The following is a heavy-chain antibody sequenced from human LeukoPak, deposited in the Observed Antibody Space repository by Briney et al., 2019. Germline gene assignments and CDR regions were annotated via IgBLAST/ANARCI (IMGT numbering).Heavy chain of an antibody. CDR1: GFTFSSYW. CDR3: ARGLGYSSGWYALGPGVLDY. Sequence: PGGSLRLSCVVSGFTFSSYWMHWVRQAPGKGLVWVSRINTDGSSTSYADSVKGRFTISRDNAKNTLYLQMNSLRAEDTAVYYCARGLGYSSGWYALGPGVLDYWGQGTLVTVSS. V-gene: IGHV3-74*01. CDR2: INTDGSST. J-gene: IGHJ4*02. D-gene: IGHD6-19*01.